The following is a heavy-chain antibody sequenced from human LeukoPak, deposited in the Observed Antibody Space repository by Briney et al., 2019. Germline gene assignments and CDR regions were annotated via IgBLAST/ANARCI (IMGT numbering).Heavy chain of an antibody. CDR3: ARDYHSSGWTFFDY. J-gene: IGHJ4*02. CDR1: GGSISSGSSY. D-gene: IGHD6-19*01. V-gene: IGHV4-61*02. Sequence: SETLSLTCTVSGGSISSGSSYWSWIRQPAGKGLEWIGRIFSSGSTNYNPSLKSRVTISIDTPKNQFSLKPSSVTAADTAVYYCARDYHSSGWTFFDYWGQGILVTVSS. CDR2: IFSSGST.